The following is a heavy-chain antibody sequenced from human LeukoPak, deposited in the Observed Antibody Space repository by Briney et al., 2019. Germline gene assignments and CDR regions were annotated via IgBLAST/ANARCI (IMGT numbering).Heavy chain of an antibody. D-gene: IGHD3-10*01. Sequence: ASVKVSCKASGYTFTGYYMPWVRQAPGQGLEWMGRINPNSGGTNYAQKFQGRVTMTRDTSISTAYMELSRLRSDDTVVYYCARETVRGVINSLFYYWGQGTLVTVSS. V-gene: IGHV1-2*05. CDR1: GYTFTGYY. CDR2: INPNSGGT. CDR3: ARETVRGVINSLFYY. J-gene: IGHJ4*02.